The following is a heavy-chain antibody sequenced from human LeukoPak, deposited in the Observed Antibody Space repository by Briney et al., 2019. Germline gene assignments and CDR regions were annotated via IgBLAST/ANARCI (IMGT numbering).Heavy chain of an antibody. Sequence: GGSLRLSCAASGFTFSSYWMHWVRQAPGKGLEWVSYISSSGSTIYYADSVKGRFTISRDNAKNSLYLQMNSLRAEDTAVYYCAQLGITMIGGVWGKGTTVTISS. V-gene: IGHV3-48*04. CDR3: AQLGITMIGGV. D-gene: IGHD3-10*02. CDR2: ISSSGSTI. J-gene: IGHJ6*04. CDR1: GFTFSSYW.